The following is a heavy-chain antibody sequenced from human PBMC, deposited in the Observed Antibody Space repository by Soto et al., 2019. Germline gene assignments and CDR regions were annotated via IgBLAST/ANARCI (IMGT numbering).Heavy chain of an antibody. D-gene: IGHD3-22*01. CDR2: ISADGKNT. V-gene: IGHV3-23*01. J-gene: IGHJ4*02. Sequence: GGSLRLSCAASGFTFSTYAMSWVRQAPGKGLEWVSRISADGKNTNYADSVKGRFTISRDNAKNTVFLQMNSLRVEDMAVYYCVRGASSGYYRIDYWGQGALVTVSS. CDR3: VRGASSGYYRIDY. CDR1: GFTFSTYA.